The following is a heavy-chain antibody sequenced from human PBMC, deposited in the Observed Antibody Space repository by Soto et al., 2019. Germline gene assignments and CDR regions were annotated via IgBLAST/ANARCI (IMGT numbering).Heavy chain of an antibody. J-gene: IGHJ6*02. CDR1: GFRFNNYV. Sequence: ASVKVSCKASGFRFNNYVIHWVRQAPGQRLEWMGWIHAGNGATEYSQNFQDRVTITRDTSANTGYMDLSRLTSEDTAVYYCARESPAAAGTIGMDVWGQGTTVTVSS. CDR2: IHAGNGAT. D-gene: IGHD6-13*01. V-gene: IGHV1-3*01. CDR3: ARESPAAAGTIGMDV.